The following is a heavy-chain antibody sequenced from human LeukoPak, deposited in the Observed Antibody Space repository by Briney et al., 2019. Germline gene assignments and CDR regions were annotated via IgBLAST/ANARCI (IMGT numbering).Heavy chain of an antibody. D-gene: IGHD3-10*01. CDR3: ARGSGSYAFDI. CDR1: GGSFSGYY. V-gene: IGHV4-34*01. Sequence: SETLSLTCAVYGGSFSGYYWSWIRQPPGKGLEWIGEINHSGSTNYNPSLKSRVTISVDTSKNQFSLKLSSVTAADTAVYYCARGSGSYAFDIWGQGTMVTVSS. CDR2: INHSGST. J-gene: IGHJ3*02.